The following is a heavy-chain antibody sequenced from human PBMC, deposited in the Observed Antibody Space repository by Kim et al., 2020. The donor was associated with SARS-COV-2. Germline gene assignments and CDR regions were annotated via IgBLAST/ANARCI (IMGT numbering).Heavy chain of an antibody. J-gene: IGHJ4*02. D-gene: IGHD4-17*01. Sequence: ADSVKSRFTISRDNAKNSMYLQMNSLRAEDTAVYYCAKESRNDDGDQFDYWGQGTLVTVSS. CDR3: AKESRNDDGDQFDY. V-gene: IGHV3-9*01.